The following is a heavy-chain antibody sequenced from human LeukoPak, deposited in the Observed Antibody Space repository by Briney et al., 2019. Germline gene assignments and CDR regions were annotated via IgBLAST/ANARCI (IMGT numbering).Heavy chain of an antibody. CDR1: GGSISSSSYY. V-gene: IGHV4-39*01. CDR2: IYYSGST. CDR3: ARARSYYYYYMDV. J-gene: IGHJ6*03. Sequence: SETLSLTCTVSGGSISSSSYYWGWIRQPAGKGLEWIGSIYYSGSTYYNPSLKSRVTISVDTSKNQFSLKLSSVTAADTAVYYCARARSYYYYYMDVWDKGTTVTISS.